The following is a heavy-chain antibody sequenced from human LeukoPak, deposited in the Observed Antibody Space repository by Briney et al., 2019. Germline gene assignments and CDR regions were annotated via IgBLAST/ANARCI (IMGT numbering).Heavy chain of an antibody. V-gene: IGHV3-30*18. CDR3: AKDPITGAPDYFDY. D-gene: IGHD1-14*01. CDR1: GFTLSSYG. CDR2: ISYDGSIK. Sequence: GGSLRLPCAASGFTLSSYGIHWVRQAPGKGLERVAGISYDGSIKVYADSVKGRFTISRDNSKNTLYLQMNSLRAEDTAVYYCAKDPITGAPDYFDYWGQGTLVTVSS. J-gene: IGHJ4*02.